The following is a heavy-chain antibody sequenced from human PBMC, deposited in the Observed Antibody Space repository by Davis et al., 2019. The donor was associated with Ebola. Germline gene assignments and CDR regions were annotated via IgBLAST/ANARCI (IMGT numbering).Heavy chain of an antibody. J-gene: IGHJ6*02. V-gene: IGHV3-30-3*02. CDR3: AKQGYCSGGSCPYYYYGMDV. CDR2: ISYDGSNK. Sequence: PGGSLRLSCAASGFTFSSYAMHWVRQAPGKGLEWVAVISYDGSNKYYADSVKGRFTISRDNSKNTLYLQMNSLRAEDTAVYYCAKQGYCSGGSCPYYYYGMDVWGQGTTVTVSS. CDR1: GFTFSSYA. D-gene: IGHD2-15*01.